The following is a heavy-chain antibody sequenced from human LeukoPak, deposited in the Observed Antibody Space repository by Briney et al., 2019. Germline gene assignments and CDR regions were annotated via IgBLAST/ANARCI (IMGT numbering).Heavy chain of an antibody. CDR2: ISYDGSNK. CDR3: AKDEGDASSGYYLDY. V-gene: IGHV3-30*18. CDR1: GFTFSSYG. Sequence: GRSLRLSCAASGFTFSSYGMHWVRQAPGKGLEWVAVISYDGSNKYYADSVKGRFTISRDNSKNTLYLQMNSLRAEDTAVYYCAKDEGDASSGYYLDYWGQGTLVTVSS. J-gene: IGHJ4*02. D-gene: IGHD3-22*01.